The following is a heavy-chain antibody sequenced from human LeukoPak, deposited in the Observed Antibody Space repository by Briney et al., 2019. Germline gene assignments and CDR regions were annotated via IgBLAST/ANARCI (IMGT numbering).Heavy chain of an antibody. CDR1: GFTFNTFN. CDR2: ITSGGDYI. CDR3: ARGHYDVLAASYKWTPDY. J-gene: IGHJ4*02. D-gene: IGHD3-9*01. V-gene: IGHV3-21*01. Sequence: GGSLRLSCAASGFTFNTFNMNWVRQAPGKGLEWVSSITSGGDYIYYADSVKGRFTTYRDNAKNSLSLQLNSLRVEDTAVYYCARGHYDVLAASYKWTPDYWGQGTLVTVSS.